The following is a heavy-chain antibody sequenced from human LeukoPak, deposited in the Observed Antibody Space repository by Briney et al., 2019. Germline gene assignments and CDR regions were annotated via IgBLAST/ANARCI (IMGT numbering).Heavy chain of an antibody. CDR3: AKKTGATGFHPFDY. V-gene: IGHV3-23*01. J-gene: IGHJ4*02. CDR2: VTGSAGTK. Sequence: GGSLRLSCAASGFTFGDYVMTWARQAPGKGLEWVSGVTGSAGTKYYADSVKGRFTVSRDNSKNTLSLQMNSLRAEDTAVYYCAKKTGATGFHPFDYWGQGTLVTVSS. CDR1: GFTFGDYV. D-gene: IGHD1-1*01.